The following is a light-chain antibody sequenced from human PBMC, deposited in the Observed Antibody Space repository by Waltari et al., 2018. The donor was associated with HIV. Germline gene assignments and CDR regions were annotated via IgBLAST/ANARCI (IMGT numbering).Light chain of an antibody. CDR2: GAS. CDR1: QSIGSDY. V-gene: IGKV3-20*01. Sequence: TLSCRASQSIGSDYLAWYQQKPGQAPRLLIYGASSRATGIPDRFSGSGSGTDFTLTISRLEPEDFAVYYCQQYGSSPKTFGQGTKVEIK. J-gene: IGKJ1*01. CDR3: QQYGSSPKT.